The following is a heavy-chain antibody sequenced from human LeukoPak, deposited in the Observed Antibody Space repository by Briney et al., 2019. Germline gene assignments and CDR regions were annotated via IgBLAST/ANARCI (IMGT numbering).Heavy chain of an antibody. V-gene: IGHV3-9*01. CDR1: GFFFDDYG. CDR3: VKDRDFWSGLDV. D-gene: IGHD3-3*01. Sequence: PGGSLRLSCAASGFFFDDYGMHWVRQVPGKGLEWVSGISWQSNTRKYADSVRGRFTISRDNAKNSLYRQMNSLKLEDTALYYCVKDRDFWSGLDVWGQGTMVAVS. CDR2: ISWQSNTR. J-gene: IGHJ6*02.